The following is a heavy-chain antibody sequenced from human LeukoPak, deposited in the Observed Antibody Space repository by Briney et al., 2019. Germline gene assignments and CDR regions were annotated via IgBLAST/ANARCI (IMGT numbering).Heavy chain of an antibody. CDR2: IKQDGTEK. D-gene: IGHD6-25*01. CDR1: GFTFSSYW. Sequence: GGSLRLSCAASGFTFSSYWMSWVRQAPGKGLEWVANIKQDGTEKFYVGSVKGRFTISRDNAKNSLYLQMNSLAAEDTAVYYCARGGRQGACDVWGQGTMVTVSS. V-gene: IGHV3-7*01. J-gene: IGHJ3*01. CDR3: ARGGRQGACDV.